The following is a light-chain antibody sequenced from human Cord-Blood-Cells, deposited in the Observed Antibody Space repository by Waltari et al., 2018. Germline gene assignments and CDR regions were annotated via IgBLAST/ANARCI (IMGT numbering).Light chain of an antibody. J-gene: IGKJ2*01. CDR3: QQSYSTPYT. V-gene: IGKV1-39*01. CDR1: QSISSY. Sequence: DIQMTQSPSSLSASVGARVTITCRASQSISSYLNWYQQKPGKAPKLLIYAASSLQSGVPSMFSSSRSGTDFTLTISSLQPEDFATYYCQQSYSTPYTFGQGTKLEIK. CDR2: AAS.